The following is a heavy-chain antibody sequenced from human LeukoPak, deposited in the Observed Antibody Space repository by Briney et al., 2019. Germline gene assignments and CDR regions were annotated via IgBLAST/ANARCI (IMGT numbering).Heavy chain of an antibody. Sequence: PGGSLRLSCAASGFTFSSYGMSWVRQAPGKGLEWVSAISGSGGSTYYADSVKGRFTISRDNSKNTLYLQMNSLKTEDTAVYYCTTAYQLLIGYYYYYMDVWGKGTTVTISS. D-gene: IGHD2-2*01. CDR3: TTAYQLLIGYYYYYMDV. CDR1: GFTFSSYG. V-gene: IGHV3-23*01. CDR2: ISGSGGST. J-gene: IGHJ6*03.